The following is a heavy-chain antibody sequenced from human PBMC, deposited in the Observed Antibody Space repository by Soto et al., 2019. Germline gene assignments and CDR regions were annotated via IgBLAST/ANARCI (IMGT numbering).Heavy chain of an antibody. V-gene: IGHV3-33*01. CDR2: IWYDGSNK. CDR1: GFTFSSYG. J-gene: IGHJ4*02. Sequence: HPGGSLRLSCAASGFTFSSYGMHWVRQAPGKGLEWVAVIWYDGSNKYYADSVKGRFTISRDNSKNTLYLQMNSLRAEDTDVYYCARDSTDGSYYAFDYWGQGTLVTVSS. CDR3: ARDSTDGSYYAFDY. D-gene: IGHD1-26*01.